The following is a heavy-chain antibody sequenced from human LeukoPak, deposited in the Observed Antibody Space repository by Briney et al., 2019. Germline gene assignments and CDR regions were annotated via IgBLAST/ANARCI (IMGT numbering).Heavy chain of an antibody. CDR1: GFTFRNFV. Sequence: GGSLRLSCAASGFTFRNFVMTWVRQAPGKGLEWVAVISYDGSNKYYADSVKGRFTISRDNSKNTLYLQMNSLRAEDTAVYYCARTYGSGSYYKSDYWGQGTLVTVSS. J-gene: IGHJ4*02. D-gene: IGHD1-26*01. V-gene: IGHV3-30*03. CDR3: ARTYGSGSYYKSDY. CDR2: ISYDGSNK.